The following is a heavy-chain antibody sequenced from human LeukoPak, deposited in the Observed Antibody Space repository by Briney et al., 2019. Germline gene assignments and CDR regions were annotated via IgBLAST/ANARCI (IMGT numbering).Heavy chain of an antibody. CDR1: GFTFSNYG. V-gene: IGHV3-30*18. J-gene: IGHJ4*02. Sequence: GGSLRLSCAASGFTFSNYGVHWVRQAPGEGLEWVAVMSYDRRNKYYADPVKGRYTIYRDNSQNTLFLQMNSLRAEETAVYYCAKGARYSGYDYPLDYWGQGTLVTVSS. D-gene: IGHD5-12*01. CDR2: MSYDRRNK. CDR3: AKGARYSGYDYPLDY.